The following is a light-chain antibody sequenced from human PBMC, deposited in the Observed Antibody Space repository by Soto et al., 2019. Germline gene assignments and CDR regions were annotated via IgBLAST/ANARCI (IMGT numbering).Light chain of an antibody. Sequence: DIQMTQSPSSLSASVGDRVTITCRASQAISNFLVWYQQKPGKAPNLLISAASTLQSGVPSRFSGSGYGTDFTLTISSLQPEDVATYYCQKYNGTFGQGTKVQIK. CDR2: AAS. CDR1: QAISNF. J-gene: IGKJ1*01. CDR3: QKYNGT. V-gene: IGKV1-27*01.